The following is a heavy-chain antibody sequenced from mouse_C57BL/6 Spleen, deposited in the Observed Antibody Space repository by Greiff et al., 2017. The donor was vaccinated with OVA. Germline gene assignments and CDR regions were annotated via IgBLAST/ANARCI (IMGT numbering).Heavy chain of an antibody. CDR2: INPGSGGT. J-gene: IGHJ1*03. D-gene: IGHD2-5*01. V-gene: IGHV1-54*01. Sequence: QVQLQQSGAELVRPGPSVKVSCKASGYAFTNYLIEWVKQRPGQGLEWIGVINPGSGGTNYNEKFKGKATLTADKSSSTAYMQLSSLTSEDSAVYFCARKGYYSNPYWYFDVWGTGTTVTVSS. CDR1: GYAFTNYL. CDR3: ARKGYYSNPYWYFDV.